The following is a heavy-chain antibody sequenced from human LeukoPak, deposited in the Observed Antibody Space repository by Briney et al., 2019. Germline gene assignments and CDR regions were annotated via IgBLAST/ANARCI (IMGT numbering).Heavy chain of an antibody. CDR1: GGSFSGYY. D-gene: IGHD6-13*01. Sequence: SETLSLTCAVYGGSFSGYYWSWIRQPPGKGLEWIGEINHSGSTNYNPSLKSRVTISVDTSKNQFSLKLSSVTAADTAVYYCARHGDSSSWYLDYWGQGTLVTVS. V-gene: IGHV4-34*01. CDR2: INHSGST. J-gene: IGHJ4*02. CDR3: ARHGDSSSWYLDY.